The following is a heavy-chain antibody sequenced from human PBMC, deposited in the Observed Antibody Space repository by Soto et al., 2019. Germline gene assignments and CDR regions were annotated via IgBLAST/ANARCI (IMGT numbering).Heavy chain of an antibody. J-gene: IGHJ4*02. D-gene: IGHD6-19*01. CDR1: GYTFTSYY. CDR3: ARGPEVAGTQCDY. Sequence: QVQLVQSGAEVKKPGASVKVSCKASGYTFTSYYMHWVRQAPGQGLEWMGIINPSGGSTKYAHKFQGRGTMTRDTSTSTVYMELSSLRSEDTAVDYCARGPEVAGTQCDYWGQGTLVTVSS. CDR2: INPSGGST. V-gene: IGHV1-46*01.